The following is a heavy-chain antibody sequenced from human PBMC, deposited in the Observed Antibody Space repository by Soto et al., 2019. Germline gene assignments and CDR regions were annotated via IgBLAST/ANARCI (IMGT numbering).Heavy chain of an antibody. J-gene: IGHJ5*02. V-gene: IGHV4-59*01. CDR2: IYYSGST. D-gene: IGHD3-10*01. Sequence: LSLTCTVSGGSISSYYWNWIRQPPGKGLEWIGYIYYSGSTNYNPSLKSRVTISIDTPKNQLSLKLNSVTAADTAVYYCATDSGSGSYSYNYFDPWGQGTLVTVSS. CDR1: GGSISSYY. CDR3: ATDSGSGSYSYNYFDP.